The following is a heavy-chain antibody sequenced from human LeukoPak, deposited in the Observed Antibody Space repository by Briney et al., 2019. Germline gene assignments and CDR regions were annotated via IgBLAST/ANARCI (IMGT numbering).Heavy chain of an antibody. Sequence: PGGSLRLSCAASGFTFSNYGMSWVRQAPGKGLEWVSGISGSGGPTYYADSVKGRFTISRDNAKNSLYLQMNSLRAEDTAVYYCAILRGYYDSSGYYTSWGQGTLVTVSS. J-gene: IGHJ4*02. V-gene: IGHV3-23*01. CDR3: AILRGYYDSSGYYTS. CDR1: GFTFSNYG. D-gene: IGHD3-22*01. CDR2: ISGSGGPT.